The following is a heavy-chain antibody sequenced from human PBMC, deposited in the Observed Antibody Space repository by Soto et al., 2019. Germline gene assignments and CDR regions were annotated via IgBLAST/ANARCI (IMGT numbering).Heavy chain of an antibody. CDR2: IYDSGST. CDR1: GASTSGNY. J-gene: IGHJ4*02. Sequence: QVQLQESGPGLVKPSETLSLTCTVSGASTSGNYWSCIRQPPGKGLEWLGYIYDSGSTNYSPSLQSRVTMSVDRSKNQFSLALTSVTAADAALYFCARDRGGTGWYYLDYWGQGILVTVSS. CDR3: ARDRGGTGWYYLDY. D-gene: IGHD6-19*01. V-gene: IGHV4-59*01.